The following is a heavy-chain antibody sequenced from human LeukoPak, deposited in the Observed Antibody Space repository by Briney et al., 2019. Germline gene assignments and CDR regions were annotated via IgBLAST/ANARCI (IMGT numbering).Heavy chain of an antibody. CDR1: GFTFSSYE. J-gene: IGHJ6*03. D-gene: IGHD6-13*01. Sequence: PGGSLRLSCAASGFTFSSYEMNWVRQAPGKGLEWVSYISSSGSTIYYADSVKGRFTISRDNAKNSLYLQMNSLRAEDTAVYYCARVVMIGYCRTYYYMDVWGKGTTVTVSS. CDR2: ISSSGSTI. V-gene: IGHV3-48*03. CDR3: ARVVMIGYCRTYYYMDV.